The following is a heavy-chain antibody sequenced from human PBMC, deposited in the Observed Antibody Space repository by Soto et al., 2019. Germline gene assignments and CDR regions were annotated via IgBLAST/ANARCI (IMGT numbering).Heavy chain of an antibody. Sequence: QVQLVQSGAEVKKPGASVKVSCKASGYTFTSYGISWVRQAPGQGLEWMGWSSGYNGNTNYAQKFQGRVTMTTDTSTSRAYMERRSLRSDDTAVYYCGTAYCGGDCFTQGYSYYGMDVWGQGTTVPVYS. V-gene: IGHV1-18*01. D-gene: IGHD2-21*02. J-gene: IGHJ6*02. CDR3: GTAYCGGDCFTQGYSYYGMDV. CDR1: GYTFTSYG. CDR2: SSGYNGNT.